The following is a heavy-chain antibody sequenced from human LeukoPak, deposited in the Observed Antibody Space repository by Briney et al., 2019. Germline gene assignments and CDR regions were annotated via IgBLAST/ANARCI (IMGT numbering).Heavy chain of an antibody. Sequence: GGSLRLSCAASGFTFSSYAMHWVRQAPGKGLEYVSAISSNRGSTYYANSVKGRFTISRDNSKNTLYLQMGSLRAEDMAVYYCARSHTVTTYYFDYWGQGTLVTVSS. V-gene: IGHV3-64*01. CDR2: ISSNRGST. J-gene: IGHJ4*02. CDR1: GFTFSSYA. D-gene: IGHD4-17*01. CDR3: ARSHTVTTYYFDY.